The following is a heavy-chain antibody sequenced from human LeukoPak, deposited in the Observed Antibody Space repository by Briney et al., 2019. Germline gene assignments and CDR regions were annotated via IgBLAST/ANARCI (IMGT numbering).Heavy chain of an antibody. CDR3: ARSLSGSDPLCAF. J-gene: IGHJ4*02. CDR1: GFTFSSYS. V-gene: IGHV3-48*01. Sequence: GGSLRLSCAVSGFTFSSYSMTWVRQVPGKGLEWIAYLTSSSSTFYYADSVKGRFIISRDNSRNTLFLQMNSLTVEDTAVYYCARSLSGSDPLCAFWGQGTLVSV. D-gene: IGHD3-22*01. CDR2: LTSSSSTF.